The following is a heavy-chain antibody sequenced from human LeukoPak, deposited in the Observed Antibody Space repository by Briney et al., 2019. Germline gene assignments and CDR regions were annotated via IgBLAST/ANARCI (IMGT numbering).Heavy chain of an antibody. Sequence: SVKVSCKASGGTFSSYAISWVRQAPGQGLEWMGGIIPIFGTANYAQKFQGRVTITADKSTSTAYMELSSLRSEDTAVYYCARGGRGLVLRFFFDLWGRGTLVTVSS. D-gene: IGHD3-3*01. CDR3: ARGGRGLVLRFFFDL. CDR2: IIPIFGTA. V-gene: IGHV1-69*06. CDR1: GGTFSSYA. J-gene: IGHJ2*01.